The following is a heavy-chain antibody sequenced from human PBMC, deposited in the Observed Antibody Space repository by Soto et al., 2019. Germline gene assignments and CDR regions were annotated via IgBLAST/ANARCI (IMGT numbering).Heavy chain of an antibody. CDR2: ISSNGGNT. Sequence: EVQLVESGGGLVQPGGSLRLSCSASGFSFSHYAMHWVRQAPGKGLEYVSEISSNGGNTYYADSVKGRFTISRDNSKNTLYLQMGSLRAEDTAVYYCVKVWGGYYFDYWGQGTLVTVSS. CDR1: GFSFSHYA. CDR3: VKVWGGYYFDY. D-gene: IGHD7-27*01. V-gene: IGHV3-64D*08. J-gene: IGHJ4*02.